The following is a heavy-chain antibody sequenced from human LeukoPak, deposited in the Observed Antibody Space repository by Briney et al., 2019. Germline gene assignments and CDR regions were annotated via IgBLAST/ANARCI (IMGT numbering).Heavy chain of an antibody. CDR3: ARHVSAYSSGLPYYMDV. V-gene: IGHV4-39*01. CDR2: IYYSGST. D-gene: IGHD6-19*01. Sequence: SETLSLTCTVSGGSISSSSFCGGWIRQPPGKGLGLIGSIYYSGSTYYNPSLKSRVTISGDTSKNQFSLKLSSVTAADTAVYYCARHVSAYSSGLPYYMDVWGKGTTVTVSS. CDR1: GGSISSSSFC. J-gene: IGHJ6*03.